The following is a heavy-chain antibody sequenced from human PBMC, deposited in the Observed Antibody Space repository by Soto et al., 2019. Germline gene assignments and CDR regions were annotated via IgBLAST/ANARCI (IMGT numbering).Heavy chain of an antibody. CDR1: GFDFSKAW. CDR3: AAGTARTDLDY. D-gene: IGHD2-2*01. CDR2: LMSKTDGGTT. V-gene: IGHV3-15*01. Sequence: EVQLVESGGGLVKPGGSLRLSCAASGFDFSKAWMSWVRQAPGKGLEWVGRLMSKTDGGTTVYAAPVKGRFTISRDDSKNTLYLQRSSLNTEDTAVYYCAAGTARTDLDYWGQGTLVTVSS. J-gene: IGHJ4*02.